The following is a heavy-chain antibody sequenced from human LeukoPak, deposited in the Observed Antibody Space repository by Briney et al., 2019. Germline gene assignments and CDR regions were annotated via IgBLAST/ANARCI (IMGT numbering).Heavy chain of an antibody. CDR1: GFTFSSYA. CDR3: AMALDY. Sequence: GGSLRLSCAVSGFTFSSYAMSWVRQAPGKGLEWVSGISSSGGSTYYADSVKGRFTISRDNSKDTLYLQMDRLRVEDTAVYYCAMALDYWGQGTLVTVSS. J-gene: IGHJ4*02. V-gene: IGHV3-23*01. CDR2: ISSSGGST.